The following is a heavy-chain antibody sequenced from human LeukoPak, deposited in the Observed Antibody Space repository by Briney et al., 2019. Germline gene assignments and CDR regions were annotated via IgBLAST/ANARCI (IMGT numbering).Heavy chain of an antibody. Sequence: GGSLRLSCAASGFTFSSYAMSWVRQAPGKGLEWVSAISGSGGSTYYADSVKGRFTISRDNSKNTLYLRMNSLRAEDTAVYYCAKDIPYYYDSSGYYYGYFDYWGQGTLVTVSS. CDR3: AKDIPYYYDSSGYYYGYFDY. D-gene: IGHD3-22*01. V-gene: IGHV3-23*01. CDR2: ISGSGGST. CDR1: GFTFSSYA. J-gene: IGHJ4*02.